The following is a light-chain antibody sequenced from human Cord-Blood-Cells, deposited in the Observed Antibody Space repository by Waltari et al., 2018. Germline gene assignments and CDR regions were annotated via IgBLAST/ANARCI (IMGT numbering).Light chain of an antibody. J-gene: IGKJ3*01. CDR1: QSVLYSSNNKNY. V-gene: IGKV4-1*01. CDR3: QQYYSTPFT. CDR2: WAS. Sequence: DIVMTQSPDSLAVSLGERATINGKSSQSVLYSSNNKNYLAWYQQKPGQPPKLLLYWASTRESGVPDRFSGSGSGTDFTLTISSLQAEDVAVYYCQQYYSTPFTFGPGTKVDIK.